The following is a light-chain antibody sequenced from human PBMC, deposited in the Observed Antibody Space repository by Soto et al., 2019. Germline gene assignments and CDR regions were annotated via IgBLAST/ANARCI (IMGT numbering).Light chain of an antibody. CDR1: PSVSSN. CDR3: QQRSNWPLIT. Sequence: DIVLTQSPGTLSLSPGERATRSFRSSPSVSSNYVASYQQRPGQAPRLLIYDTSKRATGIPARFSGSGFGTDYTLTISSLEPEDFSVYYCQQRSNWPLITFGQGTRLEIK. V-gene: IGKV3-11*01. J-gene: IGKJ5*01. CDR2: DTS.